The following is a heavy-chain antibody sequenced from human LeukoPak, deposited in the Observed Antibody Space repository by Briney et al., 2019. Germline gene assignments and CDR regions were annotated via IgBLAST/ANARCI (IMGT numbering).Heavy chain of an antibody. Sequence: PGGSLRLSCAASGFTFNNYAMHWVRQAPGKGLEWVALISYDGSNKYYADSGRGRFTISRDNSKNTLYLQMNSLRPEDTAVYYCAKDFEGFCGGDCYSMDFWGQGTLATVSS. CDR1: GFTFNNYA. CDR2: ISYDGSNK. J-gene: IGHJ4*02. CDR3: AKDFEGFCGGDCYSMDF. D-gene: IGHD2-21*02. V-gene: IGHV3-30*18.